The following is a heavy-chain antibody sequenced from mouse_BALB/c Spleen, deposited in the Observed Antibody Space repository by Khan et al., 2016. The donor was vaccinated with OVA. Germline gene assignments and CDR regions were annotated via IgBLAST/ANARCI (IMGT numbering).Heavy chain of an antibody. J-gene: IGHJ3*01. Sequence: VQLQQSGPDLVKPSQSLSLTCTVTGYSITSGYNWHWIRQFPGNKLEWMGYIHYSGSTNYNPSLKSRISITRDTSKSQFFLQLNSVTSEDTATYYCAGGFPTYWGQGTLVTVSA. V-gene: IGHV3-1*02. CDR1: GYSITSGYN. CDR3: AGGFPTY. CDR2: IHYSGST.